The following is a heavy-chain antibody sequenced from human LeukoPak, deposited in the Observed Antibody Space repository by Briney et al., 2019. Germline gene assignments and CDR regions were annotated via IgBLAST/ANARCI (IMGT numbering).Heavy chain of an antibody. CDR1: GFTFSSYE. V-gene: IGHV3-48*03. Sequence: PGGSLRLSCAASGFTFSSYEMSWVRQAPGKGLEWVSYISSSGSTIYYADSVKGRFTISRDNAKNTMYLQMNRLRAEDTAIYYCARDRPYYFDYWGQGALVTVSS. CDR3: ARDRPYYFDY. CDR2: ISSSGSTI. J-gene: IGHJ4*02.